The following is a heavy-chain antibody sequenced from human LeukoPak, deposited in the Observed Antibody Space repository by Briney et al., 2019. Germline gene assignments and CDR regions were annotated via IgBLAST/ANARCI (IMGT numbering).Heavy chain of an antibody. V-gene: IGHV3-23*01. CDR2: ISGSVGST. CDR1: GFTFSSYA. D-gene: IGHD3-16*01. Sequence: GGCLRLSCAASGFTFSSYAMGSGRQAPGKGLGWDSAISGSVGSTYYADSVKGRFTISRDNPKNTLYLQMNRLRDEDTAVYYCAKADGGHRNQLGYWGQGTLVTVSS. CDR3: AKADGGHRNQLGY. J-gene: IGHJ4*02.